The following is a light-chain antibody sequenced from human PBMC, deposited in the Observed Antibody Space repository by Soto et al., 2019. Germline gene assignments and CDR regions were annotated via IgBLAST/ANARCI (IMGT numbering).Light chain of an antibody. Sequence: IRMTQSPSSFSASTGDRVTITCRASQSISSWLAWYQQKPGKAPKLLIYKASSLESGVPSRFSGSGSGTEFTLTISSLQPDDFATYYCQQYNSYPRTFGQGTKVDI. J-gene: IGKJ1*01. CDR2: KAS. CDR3: QQYNSYPRT. V-gene: IGKV1-5*03. CDR1: QSISSW.